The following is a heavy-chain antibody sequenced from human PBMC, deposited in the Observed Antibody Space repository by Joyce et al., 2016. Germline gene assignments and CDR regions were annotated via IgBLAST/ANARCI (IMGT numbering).Heavy chain of an antibody. V-gene: IGHV3-48*03. J-gene: IGHJ4*02. CDR2: IGTRGM. Sequence: EVQLVESGGRLVQPGGSLRLSCAAAGFTFSLYEMNWVGQAPGKWLEGISHIGTRGMYYSESVRGRFTISRDDAKNSLYLQMSNLRADDTAIYYCARQLFNGGIGLFGYWGQGVLVTVSS. D-gene: IGHD4-23*01. CDR1: GFTFSLYE. CDR3: ARQLFNGGIGLFGY.